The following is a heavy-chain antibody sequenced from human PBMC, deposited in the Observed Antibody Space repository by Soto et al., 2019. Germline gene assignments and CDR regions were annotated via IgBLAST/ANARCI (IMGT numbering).Heavy chain of an antibody. V-gene: IGHV4-34*01. J-gene: IGHJ6*02. CDR1: GGSFSGYY. CDR2: INHSGST. D-gene: IGHD3-10*01. Sequence: TLSLTCAVYGGSFSGYYWSWVRQPPGKGLEWIGEINHSGSTNYNPSLKSRVTISVDTSKNQFSLKLSSVTAADTAVYYCARGPKNYYGSGRALGYGMDVWGQGTTVTVSS. CDR3: ARGPKNYYGSGRALGYGMDV.